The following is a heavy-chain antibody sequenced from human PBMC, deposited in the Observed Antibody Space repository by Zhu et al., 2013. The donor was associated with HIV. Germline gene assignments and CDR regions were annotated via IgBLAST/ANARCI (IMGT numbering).Heavy chain of an antibody. J-gene: IGHJ3*01. V-gene: IGHV1-2*02. Sequence: QVHLEQSGTEVKKIGASANVSCHTSGYKFANYYIHWVRQAPGQGLEWLGWIKSENGATSSAQNFRGRVTMTRDTSLSTAYMELTSLTSDDTGVYYCARDPLIKISGNALDVWGQGTMVTVSS. CDR2: IKSENGAT. CDR1: GYKFANYY. CDR3: ARDPLIKISGNALDV. D-gene: IGHD3-10*01.